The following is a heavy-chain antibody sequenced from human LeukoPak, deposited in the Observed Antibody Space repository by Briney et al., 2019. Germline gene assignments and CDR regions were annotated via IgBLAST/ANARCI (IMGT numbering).Heavy chain of an antibody. Sequence: GSLRLSCAASGFTFSSYEMNWVRQAPGKGREWVSYISSSGSTIYYADSVKGRFTISRDNAKNSLYLQMNSLRAEDTAVYYCARAAHNVMLWFGEHFDYWGQGTLVTVSS. CDR1: GFTFSSYE. CDR3: ARAAHNVMLWFGEHFDY. J-gene: IGHJ4*02. V-gene: IGHV3-48*03. CDR2: ISSSGSTI. D-gene: IGHD3-10*01.